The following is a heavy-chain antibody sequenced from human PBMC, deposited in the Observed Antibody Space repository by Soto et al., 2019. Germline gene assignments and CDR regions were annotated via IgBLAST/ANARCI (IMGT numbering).Heavy chain of an antibody. Sequence: PSQTPSLTCAISGDSVSSKSAAWNWIRQAPSRGLEWLGRTYYRSKWSTDYAVSLRGRITVNPDSSKNQFSLRLTSVTPEDTAVYYCARALAGSYDYWGRGTLVTVSS. D-gene: IGHD3-10*01. V-gene: IGHV6-1*01. CDR2: TYYRSKWST. J-gene: IGHJ4*02. CDR1: GDSVSSKSAA. CDR3: ARALAGSYDY.